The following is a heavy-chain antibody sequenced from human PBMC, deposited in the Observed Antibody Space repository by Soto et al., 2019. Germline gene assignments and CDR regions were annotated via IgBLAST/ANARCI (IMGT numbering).Heavy chain of an antibody. CDR3: ARAGAAPYYYDGMDV. J-gene: IGHJ6*02. Sequence: QVQLVQSGAEVRKPGASVKVSCKASGYTFSTSGMSWLRQAPGQGREWMGWISTYNGDTNDAPKFQDRVTMTSDTSTSTVYMERRSLRSDDAAVYYCARAGAAPYYYDGMDVWRQGTRVTVSS. CDR1: GYTFSTSG. V-gene: IGHV1-18*01. D-gene: IGHD2-15*01. CDR2: ISTYNGDT.